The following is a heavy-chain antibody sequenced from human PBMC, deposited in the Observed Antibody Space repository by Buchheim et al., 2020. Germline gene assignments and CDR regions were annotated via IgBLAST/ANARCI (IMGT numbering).Heavy chain of an antibody. Sequence: QVQLQESGPGLVTPSETLSLSCAVSGGSISTYSWTWIRQPPGKGLEWIGCIYYGGSTNYNPYPKSRVTILVEKSKNQFSLRLTSLTAADTAVYYCARGFQGLPLDYWGHGAL. CDR2: IYYGGST. CDR3: ARGFQGLPLDY. CDR1: GGSISTYS. J-gene: IGHJ4*01. V-gene: IGHV4-59*01. D-gene: IGHD4-11*01.